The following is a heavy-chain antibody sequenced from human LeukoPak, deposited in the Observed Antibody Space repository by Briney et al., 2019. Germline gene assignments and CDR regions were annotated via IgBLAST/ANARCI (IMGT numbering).Heavy chain of an antibody. CDR1: GFTFNSYA. CDR2: IYAGGST. D-gene: IGHD6-6*01. CDR3: ARDFSLARPLDPFDM. J-gene: IGHJ3*02. Sequence: PGGSLRLSCEASGFTFNSYAMAWVRQAPGKGLEWISVIYAGGSTYYGDSVKGRFTISRDDSKNTLYLQMNSLRAEDTAVYYCARDFSLARPLDPFDMWGQGTMVTVSS. V-gene: IGHV3-53*01.